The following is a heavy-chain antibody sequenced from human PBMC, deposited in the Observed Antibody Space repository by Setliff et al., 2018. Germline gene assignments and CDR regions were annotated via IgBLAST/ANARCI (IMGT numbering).Heavy chain of an antibody. J-gene: IGHJ5*02. Sequence: GESLKISCKGSGYSFTSYWIGWVRQMPGKGLEWMGIIYPGDSDTRYSPSFQGQVTISADKSISTAYLQRSSLKASDTAMYYCARSRSNFWSGYFNWFDHWGQGTLVTVSS. CDR2: IYPGDSDT. D-gene: IGHD3-3*01. CDR1: GYSFTSYW. V-gene: IGHV5-51*01. CDR3: ARSRSNFWSGYFNWFDH.